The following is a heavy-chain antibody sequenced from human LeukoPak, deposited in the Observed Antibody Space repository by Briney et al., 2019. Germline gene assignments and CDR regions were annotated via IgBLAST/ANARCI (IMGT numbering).Heavy chain of an antibody. CDR3: ARHYYYASGNYLDY. CDR1: GFTFSNAW. D-gene: IGHD3-10*01. Sequence: PGGSLRLSCAASGFTFSNAWMSWVRQAPGKGLEWVSAISGSGGSTYYADSVKGRFTISRDNSKNTLYLQMNSLRAEDTALYYCARHYYYASGNYLDYWGQGTLVTVSS. J-gene: IGHJ4*02. V-gene: IGHV3-23*01. CDR2: ISGSGGST.